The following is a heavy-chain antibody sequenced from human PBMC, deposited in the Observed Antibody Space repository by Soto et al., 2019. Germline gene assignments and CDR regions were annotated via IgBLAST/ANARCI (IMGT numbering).Heavy chain of an antibody. V-gene: IGHV1-3*01. CDR2: INVGNGNT. J-gene: IGHJ4*02. D-gene: IGHD2-21*01. CDR1: AVTFTSYN. CDR3: ATPQDLHVCLDC. Sequence: SVKISCNTPAVTFTSYNIHWVCQASGHSLEGKGWINVGNGNTRYSQKFQGRLTLTRATPGNTAYLELTSLISEDTAVHYCATPQDLHVCLDCRGQGALGTGFS.